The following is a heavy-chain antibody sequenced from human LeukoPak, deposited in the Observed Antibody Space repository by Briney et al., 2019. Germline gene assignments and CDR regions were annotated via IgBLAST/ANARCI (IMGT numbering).Heavy chain of an antibody. Sequence: PGGSLRLSCAASGFTFSNYWMHWVRQAPGRGLVWVSRINTDGSTTTYADSVKGRFTISRDNAKNTLYLQMDSLRAEDTAVYYCARDPNGYCSSTSCRAPDYWGQGTLVTVSS. CDR1: GFTFSNYW. D-gene: IGHD2-2*03. V-gene: IGHV3-74*01. CDR3: ARDPNGYCSSTSCRAPDY. J-gene: IGHJ4*02. CDR2: INTDGSTT.